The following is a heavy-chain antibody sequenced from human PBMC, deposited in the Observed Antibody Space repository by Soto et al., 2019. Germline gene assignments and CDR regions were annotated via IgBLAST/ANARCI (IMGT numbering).Heavy chain of an antibody. Sequence: PSETLSLTCTVSGGSISSSSYYWGWIRQPPGKGLEWIGSIYYSGSTYYNPSLKSRVTISVGTSKNQFSLKLSSVTAADTAVYYCARPLSYCGGDCYSNAFDIWGQGTMVTVSS. V-gene: IGHV4-39*01. D-gene: IGHD2-21*02. J-gene: IGHJ3*02. CDR2: IYYSGST. CDR1: GGSISSSSYY. CDR3: ARPLSYCGGDCYSNAFDI.